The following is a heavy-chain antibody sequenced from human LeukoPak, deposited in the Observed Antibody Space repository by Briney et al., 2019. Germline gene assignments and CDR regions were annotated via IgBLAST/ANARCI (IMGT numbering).Heavy chain of an antibody. CDR3: ARISVTSYYFDY. J-gene: IGHJ4*02. D-gene: IGHD3-16*02. Sequence: GGSLRLSCAASGFTFSSYAMHWVRQAPGKGLEWVAVISYDGSNKYYADSVKGRFTISRDNAKSSLYLQMNSLRAEDTAVYYCARISVTSYYFDYWGQGTLVTVSS. CDR1: GFTFSSYA. CDR2: ISYDGSNK. V-gene: IGHV3-30*07.